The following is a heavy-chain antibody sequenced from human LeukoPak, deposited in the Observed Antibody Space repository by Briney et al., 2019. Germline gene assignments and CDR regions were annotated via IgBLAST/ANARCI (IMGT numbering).Heavy chain of an antibody. J-gene: IGHJ4*02. CDR2: ISWNSGSI. V-gene: IGHV3-9*01. CDR3: AKGGY. D-gene: IGHD3-16*01. CDR1: GFTFDDYA. Sequence: GRSLRLSRAASGFTFDDYAMHWVRQAPGKGLEWVSGISWNSGSIGYADSVKGRFTISRDNAKNSLYLQMNSLRAEDTALYYCAKGGYWGQGTLVTVSS.